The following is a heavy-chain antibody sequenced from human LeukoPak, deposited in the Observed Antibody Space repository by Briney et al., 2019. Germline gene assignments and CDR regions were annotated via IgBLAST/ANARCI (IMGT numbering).Heavy chain of an antibody. V-gene: IGHV3-21*06. J-gene: IGHJ4*02. CDR2: ISSSSSYI. D-gene: IGHD2-2*01. CDR1: GLTFSSYS. CDR3: ARVLGCSSTSCYTLDY. Sequence: PGGSLRLSGAASGLTFSSYSMNWVRQAPGKGLEWVSSISSSSSYIYYADSVKGRFTISRDNAKNSLYLQMNSLRAEDTAVYYCARVLGCSSTSCYTLDYWGQGTLVTVSS.